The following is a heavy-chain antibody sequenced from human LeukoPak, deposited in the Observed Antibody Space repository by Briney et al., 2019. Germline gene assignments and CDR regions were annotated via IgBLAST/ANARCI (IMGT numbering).Heavy chain of an antibody. Sequence: TSETLSLTCTVSGGSISSGSYYWSWIRQPAGKGLEWIGYIYYSGSTNYNPSLKSRVTISVDTSKNQFSLKLSSVTAADTAVYYCARTAAGGYYYYYMDVWGKGTTVTVSS. CDR3: ARTAAGGYYYYYMDV. D-gene: IGHD6-13*01. J-gene: IGHJ6*03. CDR2: IYYSGST. V-gene: IGHV4-61*10. CDR1: GGSISSGSYY.